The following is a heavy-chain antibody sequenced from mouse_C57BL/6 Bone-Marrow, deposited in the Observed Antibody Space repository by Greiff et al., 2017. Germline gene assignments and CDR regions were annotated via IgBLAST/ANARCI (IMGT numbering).Heavy chain of an antibody. Sequence: QVQLQQSGPELVKPGASVKISCKASGYAFSSSWMNWVQQRPGKGLEWIGRIYPGDGDTNYNGKFKGKATLTADKSYSTAYMQLSSLTSEDSAVYFCARRAFPTVVARGYYYAMDYWGQGTSVTVSS. V-gene: IGHV1-82*01. CDR1: GYAFSSSW. J-gene: IGHJ4*01. CDR3: ARRAFPTVVARGYYYAMDY. CDR2: IYPGDGDT. D-gene: IGHD1-1*01.